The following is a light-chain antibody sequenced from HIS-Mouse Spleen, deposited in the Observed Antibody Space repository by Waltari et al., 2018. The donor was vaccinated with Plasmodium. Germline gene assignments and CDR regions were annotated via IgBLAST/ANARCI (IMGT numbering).Light chain of an antibody. Sequence: DIQLTKSPSTLSASVGDRVPITCRASQSISSRLAWYQQKPGKAPKLLIYKASSLESGVPSRFSGSGSGTEFTLTISSLQPDDFATYYCQQYNSYSWTFGQGTKVEIK. V-gene: IGKV1-5*03. J-gene: IGKJ1*01. CDR1: QSISSR. CDR3: QQYNSYSWT. CDR2: KAS.